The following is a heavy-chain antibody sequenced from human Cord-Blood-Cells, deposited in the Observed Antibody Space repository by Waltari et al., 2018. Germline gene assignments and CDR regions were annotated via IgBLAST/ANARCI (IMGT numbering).Heavy chain of an antibody. V-gene: IGHV1-2*04. J-gene: IGHJ4*02. Sequence: QVQLVQSGAEVKKTGASVKVSFKASGYTFPGSYLPCVRQAPGQGPEWMGWINPNSGGTNYAQKFQGWVTMTRDTSISTAYMELSRLRSDDTAVYYCARVRDSSSPFDYWGQGTLVTVSS. CDR1: GYTFPGSY. CDR3: ARVRDSSSPFDY. CDR2: INPNSGGT. D-gene: IGHD6-6*01.